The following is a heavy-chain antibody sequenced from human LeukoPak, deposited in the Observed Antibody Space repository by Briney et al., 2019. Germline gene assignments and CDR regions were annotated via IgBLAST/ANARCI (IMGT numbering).Heavy chain of an antibody. CDR2: MNPNNGNT. Sequence: ASVKVSCKASGYTFTSSDINWVRQAPGQGLEWMGWMNPNNGNTGYAQKLQGRVTMTRDTSISTAYMELGSLRSEDTAVYYCVRDTRGAEAADDPFDIWGQGTMVTVSS. V-gene: IGHV1-8*02. CDR3: VRDTRGAEAADDPFDI. J-gene: IGHJ3*02. D-gene: IGHD6-13*01. CDR1: GYTFTSSD.